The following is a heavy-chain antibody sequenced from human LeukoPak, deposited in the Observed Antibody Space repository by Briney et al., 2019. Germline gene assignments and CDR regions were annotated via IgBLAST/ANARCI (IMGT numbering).Heavy chain of an antibody. CDR1: GYNFAQYR. V-gene: IGHV5-51*01. CDR3: ARLWGGIVAADDAFDV. D-gene: IGHD1-26*01. J-gene: IGHJ3*01. Sequence: GESLKISCKGSGYNFAQYRIGWVRQMPGKGLEWMGITHPGDSDTIYSPSFQGQATMSADKSISTAYLQWSSLKASDTALYYCARLWGGIVAADDAFDVWGQGTMATVSS. CDR2: THPGDSDT.